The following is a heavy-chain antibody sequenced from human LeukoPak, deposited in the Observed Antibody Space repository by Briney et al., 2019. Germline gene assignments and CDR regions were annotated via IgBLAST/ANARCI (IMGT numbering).Heavy chain of an antibody. J-gene: IGHJ6*03. CDR1: VYTFTSYD. CDR2: MNPNSVNT. V-gene: IGHV1-8*01. D-gene: IGHD3-3*01. Sequence: ASVKVSCKASVYTFTSYDINWVRQATGQGLEWMGWMNPNSVNTGYAQKFQGRVTMTRNTSISTAYMELSSLRSEDTAVYYCARGSYDFWSGYLAYYYYYYMDVWGKGTTVTVSS. CDR3: ARGSYDFWSGYLAYYYYYYMDV.